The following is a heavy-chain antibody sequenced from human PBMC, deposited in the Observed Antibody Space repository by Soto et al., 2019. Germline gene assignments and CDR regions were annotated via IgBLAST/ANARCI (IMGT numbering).Heavy chain of an antibody. D-gene: IGHD2-15*01. J-gene: IGHJ4*02. Sequence: GGSLRLSCAASGFTFSSCAMGWVRQAPGKGLEWVSSISVNGGSTYYADSVKGRFTISRDNSKNILYLHMISLRAEDTAVYYCAKERNSWYSSGSDSWGQGTLVTV. CDR1: GFTFSSCA. CDR2: ISVNGGST. V-gene: IGHV3-23*01. CDR3: AKERNSWYSSGSDS.